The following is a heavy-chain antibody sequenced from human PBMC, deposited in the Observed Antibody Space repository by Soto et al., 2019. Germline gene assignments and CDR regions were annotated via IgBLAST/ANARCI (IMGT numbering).Heavy chain of an antibody. V-gene: IGHV3-30*18. CDR2: ISFDGSNK. CDR3: AKARLTWARVSGAFDI. J-gene: IGHJ3*02. CDR1: GFTFSSYG. Sequence: GGSLRLSCAASGFTFSSYGMHWVRQAPGKGLEWVAFISFDGSNKYYADSVKGRFTISRDNSKNTLYLQMNSLRAEDKDVYYCAKARLTWARVSGAFDIWGQGTMVTVSS. D-gene: IGHD3-16*01.